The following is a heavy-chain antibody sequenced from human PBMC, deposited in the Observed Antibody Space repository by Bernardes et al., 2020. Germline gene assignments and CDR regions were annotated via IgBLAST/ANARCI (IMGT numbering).Heavy chain of an antibody. Sequence: SLRLSCAASGFTFSTSVMTWVRQAPGKGLEWVSSFSATSDNTYYAGSVKGRFTISRDNPKRMLFLQMNSLRAEDTAVYHCAKGGISKVGGLDSWGQGTLVTVSS. V-gene: IGHV3-23*01. CDR1: GFTFSTSV. J-gene: IGHJ5*01. D-gene: IGHD1-20*01. CDR3: AKGGISKVGGLDS. CDR2: FSATSDNT.